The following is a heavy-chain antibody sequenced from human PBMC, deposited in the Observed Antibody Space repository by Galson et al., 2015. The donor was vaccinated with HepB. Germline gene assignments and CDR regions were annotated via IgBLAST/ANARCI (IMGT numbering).Heavy chain of an antibody. D-gene: IGHD5-18*01. J-gene: IGHJ4*02. CDR2: ISSSSSTI. V-gene: IGHV3-48*01. CDR1: GFTFSSYS. Sequence: SLRLSCAASGFTFSSYSMNWVRQAPGKGLEWVSYISSSSSTIYYADSVKGRFTISRDNAKNSLYLQMNSLRAEDTAVYYCATIQLWLDGTPYFDYWGQGTLVTVSS. CDR3: ATIQLWLDGTPYFDY.